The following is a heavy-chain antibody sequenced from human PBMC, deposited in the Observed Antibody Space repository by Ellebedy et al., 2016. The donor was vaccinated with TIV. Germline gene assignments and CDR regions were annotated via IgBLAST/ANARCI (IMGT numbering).Heavy chain of an antibody. CDR1: GFTFSYYG. D-gene: IGHD3-22*01. V-gene: IGHV3-33*01. CDR3: ARENSISGSGYQYFDY. J-gene: IGHJ4*02. CDR2: MWYDETNK. Sequence: RGSLRLSCAASGFTFSYYGMHWVRQAPGKGLEWVAAMWYDETNKYYSDSVKGRFTISRDNSKNTLFLQMNSLRADDTAVYYCARENSISGSGYQYFDYWGQGTLVTVSS.